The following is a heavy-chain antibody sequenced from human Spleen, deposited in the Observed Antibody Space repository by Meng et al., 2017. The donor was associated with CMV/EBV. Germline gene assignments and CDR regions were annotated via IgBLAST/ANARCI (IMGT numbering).Heavy chain of an antibody. CDR2: IIPRSGIT. D-gene: IGHD2-2*01. Sequence: GAFSSYGINWGRQAPGQGLKWIGGIIPRSGITKYAQKFQGRVTITADKVADTVYMELNSLRFEDTAVYYCAKEIYCSSTWCHALSNWGQGSLVTVSS. CDR3: AKEIYCSSTWCHALSN. V-gene: IGHV1-69*17. J-gene: IGHJ4*02. CDR1: GAFSSYG.